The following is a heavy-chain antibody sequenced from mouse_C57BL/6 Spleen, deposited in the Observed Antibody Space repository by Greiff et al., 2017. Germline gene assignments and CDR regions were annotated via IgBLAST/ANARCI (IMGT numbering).Heavy chain of an antibody. CDR2: IYPGSGNT. CDR1: GYTFTDYY. CDR3: ARGCYDYDGFAY. V-gene: IGHV1-76*01. Sequence: QVQLKESGAELVRPGASVKLSCKASGYTFTDYYINWVKQRPGQGLEWIARIYPGSGNTYYNEKFKGKATLTAEKSSSTAYMQLSSLTSEDSAVYFCARGCYDYDGFAYWGQGTLVTVSA. D-gene: IGHD2-4*01. J-gene: IGHJ3*01.